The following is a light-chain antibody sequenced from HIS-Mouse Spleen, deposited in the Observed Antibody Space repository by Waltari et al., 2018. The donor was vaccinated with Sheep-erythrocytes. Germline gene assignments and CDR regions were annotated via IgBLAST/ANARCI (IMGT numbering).Light chain of an antibody. J-gene: IGLJ2*01. Sequence: QSALTQPRSVSGSPVQSVTISCTGTSSDVGGYNYVSWYQQHSGKAPKLMIYDVSKRPSGVPDRFSGSKSGNTASLTISGLQAEDEADYYCCSYAGSYTVVFGGGTKLTVL. V-gene: IGLV2-11*01. CDR2: DVS. CDR1: SSDVGGYNY. CDR3: CSYAGSYTVV.